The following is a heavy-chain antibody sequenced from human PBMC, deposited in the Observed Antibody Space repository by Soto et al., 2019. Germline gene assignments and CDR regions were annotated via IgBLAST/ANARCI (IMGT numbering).Heavy chain of an antibody. CDR3: ARDLTGDNTY. V-gene: IGHV3-74*01. D-gene: IGHD2-21*02. CDR1: GFTFTTYW. CDR2: INSDGSTT. Sequence: DVQLVESGGDLVQPGGSLRLSCAASGFTFTTYWMHWVRQAPGKGLVWVSRINSDGSTTNYADSVKGRFTISRDNAKNMLYLQMNSLRADDTAIYYCARDLTGDNTYWGQGTLVTVSS. J-gene: IGHJ4*02.